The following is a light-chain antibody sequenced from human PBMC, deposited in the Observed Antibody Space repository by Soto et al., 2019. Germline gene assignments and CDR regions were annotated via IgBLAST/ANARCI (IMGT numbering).Light chain of an antibody. J-gene: IGKJ4*01. CDR3: QQYSSYPSLT. CDR2: KAS. CDR1: QTINNL. Sequence: DIQMTQSPSTLSASVGDRVSITCRASQTINNLMAWYQQKPGQAPKLLIYKASNLETGVPSRFSGSGSGTEFTLTISSLQPDDFATYYCQQYSSYPSLTFXGGTKVDIK. V-gene: IGKV1-5*03.